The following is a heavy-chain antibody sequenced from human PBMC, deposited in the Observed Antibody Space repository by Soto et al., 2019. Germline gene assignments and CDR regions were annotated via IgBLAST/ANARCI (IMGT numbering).Heavy chain of an antibody. D-gene: IGHD7-27*01. V-gene: IGHV3-33*01. CDR2: ICYDGSNK. Sequence: QPXGSLRLSCAASGFTLSSYGMDWVRQAPGKGLEWVAVICYDGSNKYYADSVKGRFTISRDNSKNTLYLQMNSLGAEDTAVYYCARNMLAKWGSTYGMDVWGQGTTVTVSS. J-gene: IGHJ6*02. CDR3: ARNMLAKWGSTYGMDV. CDR1: GFTLSSYG.